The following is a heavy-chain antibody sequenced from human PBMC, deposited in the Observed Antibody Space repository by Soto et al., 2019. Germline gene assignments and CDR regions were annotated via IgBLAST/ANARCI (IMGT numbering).Heavy chain of an antibody. J-gene: IGHJ5*02. CDR2: IYYSGST. CDR1: GGSISSGGYY. D-gene: IGHD3-22*01. Sequence: QVQLQESGPGLVKPSQTLSLTCTVSGGSISSGGYYWSWIRQHPGKGLEWIGYIYYSGSTYYNPSLQSRVTISVDTSKNQFSLKLSSVTAADTAVYYCARGTQITMIVGVGFDPWGQGTLVTVSS. V-gene: IGHV4-31*03. CDR3: ARGTQITMIVGVGFDP.